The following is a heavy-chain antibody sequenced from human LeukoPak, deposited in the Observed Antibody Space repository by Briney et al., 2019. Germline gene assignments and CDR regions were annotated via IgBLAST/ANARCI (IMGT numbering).Heavy chain of an antibody. D-gene: IGHD5-18*01. CDR3: ARELNVDTAMAFDY. Sequence: GGSLRLSCAASGFTFSSSGMHWVRQAPGKGPEWVAVIWYDGSKKYYADSVRGRLTISRDNSKNTLYLQMNSLRAEDTAVYYCARELNVDTAMAFDYWGQGTLVTVSS. J-gene: IGHJ4*02. V-gene: IGHV3-33*01. CDR1: GFTFSSSG. CDR2: IWYDGSKK.